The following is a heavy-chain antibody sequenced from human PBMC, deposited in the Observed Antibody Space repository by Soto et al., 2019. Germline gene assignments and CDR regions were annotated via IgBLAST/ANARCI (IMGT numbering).Heavy chain of an antibody. V-gene: IGHV4-59*01. J-gene: IGHJ4*02. CDR2: IYYSGST. D-gene: IGHD3-22*01. CDR3: ARVDYYDSSGYYY. Sequence: PSETLSLTCTVSGGSISSYYWSWIRQPPGKGLEWIGYIYYSGSTNYNPSLKSRVTISVDTSKNQFSLKLSSVTAADTAVYYCARVDYYDSSGYYYWGQGTLGTVPQ. CDR1: GGSISSYY.